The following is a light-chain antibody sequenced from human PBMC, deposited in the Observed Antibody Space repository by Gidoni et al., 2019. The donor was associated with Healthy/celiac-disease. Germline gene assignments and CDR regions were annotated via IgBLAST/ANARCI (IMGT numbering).Light chain of an antibody. CDR2: EVS. V-gene: IGLV2-8*01. CDR3: SSYAGSNNLV. CDR1: SSDVGGYNY. J-gene: IGLJ2*01. Sequence: QSALTQPPSASWSPGQAVTISCTGTSSDVGGYNYLSWYQQHPGKAPKLMIYEVSKRPSGVPDRFSGSKSGNTASLTVSGLQAEEEADYYCSSYAGSNNLVFGGGTKLTVL.